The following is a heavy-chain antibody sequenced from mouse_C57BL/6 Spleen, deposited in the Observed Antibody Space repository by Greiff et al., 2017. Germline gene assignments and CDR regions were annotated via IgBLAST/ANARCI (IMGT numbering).Heavy chain of an antibody. D-gene: IGHD2-2*01. Sequence: VQLKESGPGLVQPSQSLSITCTVSGFSLTSYGVHWVRQSPGKGLEWLGVIWSGGSTDYNAAFISRLSISKDNSKSQVFFKMNSLQADDTAIYYCARTLYYGYPAWFAYWGQGTLVTVSA. CDR1: GFSLTSYG. CDR2: IWSGGST. CDR3: ARTLYYGYPAWFAY. V-gene: IGHV2-2*01. J-gene: IGHJ3*01.